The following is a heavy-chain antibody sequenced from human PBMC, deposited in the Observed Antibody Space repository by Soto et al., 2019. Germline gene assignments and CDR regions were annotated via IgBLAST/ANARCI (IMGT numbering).Heavy chain of an antibody. Sequence: PSETLSLTCAVYGGSFSGYYWSWIRQPPGKGLEWIGEINHSGSTNYNPSLKSRVTISVDTSKNQFSLKLSSVTAADTAVYYCARGARDYNDRKSRNFDYWGQGTLVTVS. D-gene: IGHD3-22*01. CDR2: INHSGST. V-gene: IGHV4-34*01. CDR3: ARGARDYNDRKSRNFDY. CDR1: GGSFSGYY. J-gene: IGHJ4*02.